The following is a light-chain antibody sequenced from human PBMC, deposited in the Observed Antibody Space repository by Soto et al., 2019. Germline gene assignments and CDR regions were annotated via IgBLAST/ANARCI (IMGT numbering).Light chain of an antibody. CDR2: GAS. J-gene: IGKJ1*01. V-gene: IGKV3D-15*01. CDR3: QQYNSWPVA. CDR1: QSVSSK. Sequence: EKVMTQSPATLSVSPGERATLSCRASQSVSSKLVWYQQKPGQAPRLLIYGASTRATGIPARFSGSGSGTEFTLTISSLQSEDFAVYYCQQYNSWPVAFGQGTKVEIK.